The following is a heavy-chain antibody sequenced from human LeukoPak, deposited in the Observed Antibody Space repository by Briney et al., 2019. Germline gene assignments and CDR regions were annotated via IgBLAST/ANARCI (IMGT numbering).Heavy chain of an antibody. CDR1: GFTFSTYW. J-gene: IGHJ4*02. V-gene: IGHV3-74*01. D-gene: IGHD1-26*01. Sequence: GGSLRLSCAASGFTFSTYWMHWVGQAPGKGLVWVSRLSPDGSSSIYADSVKGRFTVSRDNAKNTLYPQMNSLRAEDTAVYYCTRSPSLGGRYWGFDYWGQGALVTVSS. CDR2: LSPDGSSS. CDR3: TRSPSLGGRYWGFDY.